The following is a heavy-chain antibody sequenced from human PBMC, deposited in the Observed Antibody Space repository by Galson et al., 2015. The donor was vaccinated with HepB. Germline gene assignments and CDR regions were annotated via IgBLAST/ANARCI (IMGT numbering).Heavy chain of an antibody. Sequence: SLRLSCAASGFTFRSYEMNWVRQAPGKGLEWVSYISSSGSTIYYADSVKGRFTISRDNAKNSLYLQMNSLRAEDTAVYYCARSPTPYLNIWGQGTMVTVSS. V-gene: IGHV3-48*03. CDR2: ISSSGSTI. D-gene: IGHD2-15*01. CDR3: ARSPTPYLNI. CDR1: GFTFRSYE. J-gene: IGHJ3*02.